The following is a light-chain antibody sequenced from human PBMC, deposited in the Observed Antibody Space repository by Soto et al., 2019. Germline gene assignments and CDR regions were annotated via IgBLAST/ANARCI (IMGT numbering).Light chain of an antibody. CDR3: AGWDDSLNGLV. J-gene: IGLJ1*01. V-gene: IGLV1-44*01. Sequence: QSVLTQPPSASGAPGQRVTISCSGSSSNIGSNTVNWYQQLPGTAPKHLIYNNDQRPSGVPDRFSGSKSGTSASLAISGLQSEDEADYYCAGWDDSLNGLVFGTGTKVTVL. CDR2: NND. CDR1: SSNIGSNT.